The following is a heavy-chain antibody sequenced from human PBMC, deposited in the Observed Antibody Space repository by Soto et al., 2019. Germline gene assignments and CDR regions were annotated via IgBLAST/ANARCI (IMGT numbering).Heavy chain of an antibody. V-gene: IGHV4-34*01. CDR3: ARTGSYSDFWSGYYLGGGMDV. D-gene: IGHD3-3*01. CDR2: INHSGST. CDR1: GGSFSVYY. Sequence: EGLSGACSVYGGSFSVYYWSWIRQPPGKGLEWIGKINHSGSTNYNPSLKSRVTISVDTSKNQFSLKLSSVTAADTAVYYCARTGSYSDFWSGYYLGGGMDVWGQGTKVTVSS. J-gene: IGHJ6*02.